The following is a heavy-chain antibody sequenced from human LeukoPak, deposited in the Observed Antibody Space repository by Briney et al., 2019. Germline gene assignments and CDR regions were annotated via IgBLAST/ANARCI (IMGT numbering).Heavy chain of an antibody. J-gene: IGHJ4*02. D-gene: IGHD3-22*01. CDR1: GGSISSSNW. Sequence: PSGTLSLTCAVSGGSISSSNWWSWVRQPPGKGLEWIGEIYHSGSTNYNPSLKSRVTISVDKSKNQFSLKLSSVTAADTAVYYCASSPQYYYDSSGYYGYWGQGTLVTVSS. CDR2: IYHSGST. CDR3: ASSPQYYYDSSGYYGY. V-gene: IGHV4-4*02.